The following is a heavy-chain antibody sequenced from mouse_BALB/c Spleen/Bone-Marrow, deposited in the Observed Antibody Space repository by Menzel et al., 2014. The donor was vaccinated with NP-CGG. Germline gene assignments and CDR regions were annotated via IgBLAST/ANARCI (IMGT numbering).Heavy chain of an antibody. CDR2: INPSSGYT. V-gene: IGHV1-4*01. CDR1: GYTFTYYT. D-gene: IGHD2-1*01. J-gene: IGHJ4*01. CDR3: ARGGNYPYSGMDS. Sequence: QVQLQQSGAELARPGASVKMSCKASGYTFTYYTMHWVKQRPGQGLEWIGYINPSSGYTNYNQKFKDKATLTADKSSSTAYMQLSSLTSDDSTVYYCARGGNYPYSGMDSWGQGTSVTVSS.